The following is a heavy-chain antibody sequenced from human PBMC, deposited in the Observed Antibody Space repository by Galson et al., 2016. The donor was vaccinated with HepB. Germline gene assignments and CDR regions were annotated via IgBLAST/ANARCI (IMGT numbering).Heavy chain of an antibody. CDR3: AKWGGVGGAYHLD. CDR1: GDSISSSYW. CDR2: IYHSGST. V-gene: IGHV4-4*02. D-gene: IGHD3-10*01. J-gene: IGHJ4*02. Sequence: SETLSLTCAVSGDSISSSYWWSWVRQPPGKGLEWIGEIYHSGSTNYNPSLKSRVTISVDESKNQFSLKLSSVTAADTAVYYCAKWGGVGGAYHLDWGQGTLVTVSS.